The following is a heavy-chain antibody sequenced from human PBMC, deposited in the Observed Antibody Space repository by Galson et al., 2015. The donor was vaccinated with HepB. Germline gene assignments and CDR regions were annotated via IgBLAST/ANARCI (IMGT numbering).Heavy chain of an antibody. J-gene: IGHJ4*02. CDR2: ISSSSSYI. CDR1: GFTFSNYD. D-gene: IGHD2-2*01. V-gene: IGHV3-21*01. CDR3: AREPLQLAAVFDY. Sequence: SLRLSCAASGFTFSNYDMSWVRQAPGKGLEWVSSISSSSSYIYYADSVKGRFTISRDNAKNSLYLQMNSLRAEDTAVYYCAREPLQLAAVFDYWGQGTLVTVSS.